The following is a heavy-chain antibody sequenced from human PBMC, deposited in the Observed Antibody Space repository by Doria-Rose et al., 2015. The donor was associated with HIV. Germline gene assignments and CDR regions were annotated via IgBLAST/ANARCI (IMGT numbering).Heavy chain of an antibody. CDR3: ARPGSGSDYSSRYFQH. J-gene: IGHJ1*01. Sequence: VQPQQWGTCLWKPSETLSLTCAVYGGSFSGHYWSWIRQSPGKGLEWIGEINHSGNTNYNPSLKSRVTISVDTPKNHFPRKGTSVTAADTAVYYCARPGSGSDYSSRYFQHGGQGTRLVVSA. CDR1: GGSFSGHY. D-gene: IGHD3-10*01. V-gene: IGHV4-34*01. CDR2: INHSGNT.